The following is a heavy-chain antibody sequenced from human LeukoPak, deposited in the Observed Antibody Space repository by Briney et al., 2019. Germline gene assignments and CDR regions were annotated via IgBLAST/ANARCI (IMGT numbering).Heavy chain of an antibody. CDR3: AREFYYGSGHYGMDV. CDR1: GGSISTYY. Sequence: SETLSLTCTVSGGSISTYYWSWVRQPPGKGLEWIGYINYSGRTNANSSLKSRVAISVDTSKNQFSLKLSSVTAADTAVYYCAREFYYGSGHYGMDVWGQGTTVTVSS. V-gene: IGHV4-59*12. CDR2: INYSGRT. D-gene: IGHD3-10*01. J-gene: IGHJ6*02.